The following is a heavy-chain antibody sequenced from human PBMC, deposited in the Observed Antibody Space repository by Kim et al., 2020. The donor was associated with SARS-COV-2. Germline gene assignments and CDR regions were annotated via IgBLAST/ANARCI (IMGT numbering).Heavy chain of an antibody. D-gene: IGHD2-21*02. CDR1: GGSISSYY. V-gene: IGHV4-59*01. CDR2: IYYSGST. J-gene: IGHJ4*02. CDR3: ARGLTPFGGNSGTFDY. Sequence: SETLSLTCTVSGGSISSYYWSWIRQPPGKGLEWIGYIYYSGSTNYNPSLKSRVTISVDTSKNQFSLKLSSVTAADTAVYYCARGLTPFGGNSGTFDYWGQGTLVTVSS.